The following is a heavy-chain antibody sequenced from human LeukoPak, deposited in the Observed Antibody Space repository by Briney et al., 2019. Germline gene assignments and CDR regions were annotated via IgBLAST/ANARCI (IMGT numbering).Heavy chain of an antibody. V-gene: IGHV4-34*01. CDR1: GGSFSGYY. J-gene: IGHJ6*02. D-gene: IGHD3-10*01. Sequence: SETLSLTCAVYGGSFSGYYWSWIRQPPGKGLEWIGEINHSGSTNYNPSLKSRVTISVDTSKNQFSLKLSSVTAADTAVYYCARGRGYGSGSFTYYYYGMDVWGQGTTVTVSS. CDR2: INHSGST. CDR3: ARGRGYGSGSFTYYYYGMDV.